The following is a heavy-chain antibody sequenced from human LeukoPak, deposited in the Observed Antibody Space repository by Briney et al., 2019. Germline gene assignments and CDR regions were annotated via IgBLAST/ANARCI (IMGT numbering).Heavy chain of an antibody. Sequence: SETLPLTCTVSGGSISSYYWSWIRQPPGKGLEWIGYIYYSGSTNYNPSLKSRVAISVDTSKNQFSLKLSSVTAEDTAVYYCARGIGDYVENWGQGTLVTVSS. J-gene: IGHJ4*02. D-gene: IGHD4-17*01. CDR1: GGSISSYY. V-gene: IGHV4-59*01. CDR3: ARGIGDYVEN. CDR2: IYYSGST.